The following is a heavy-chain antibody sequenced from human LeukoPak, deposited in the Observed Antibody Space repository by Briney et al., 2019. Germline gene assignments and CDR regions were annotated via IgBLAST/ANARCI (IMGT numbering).Heavy chain of an antibody. V-gene: IGHV3-23*01. CDR3: AGRRSSGWYAY. CDR1: GFTFSSYA. J-gene: IGHJ4*02. D-gene: IGHD6-19*01. CDR2: ISGSGDST. Sequence: GGSLRLSCAASGFTFSSYAMSWVRQAPGKGLEWASGISGSGDSTFYADSVKGRFLIFRDTSKNTVDLQMNSLRVEDTAVYYCAGRRSSGWYAYWGQGTLVTVSS.